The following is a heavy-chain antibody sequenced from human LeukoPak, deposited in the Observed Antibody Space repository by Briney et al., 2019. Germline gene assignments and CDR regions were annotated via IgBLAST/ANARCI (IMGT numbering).Heavy chain of an antibody. V-gene: IGHV4-34*01. J-gene: IGHJ5*02. CDR3: ARDVGSSRWWNWFDP. D-gene: IGHD6-13*01. CDR2: INHSGST. Sequence: PSETLSLTCAVYGGSFSGYYWGWIRQPPGKGLEWIGEINHSGSTNYNPSLKSRVTISVDTSKNQFSLKLSSVTAADTAVYYCARDVGSSRWWNWFDPWGQGTLVTVSS. CDR1: GGSFSGYY.